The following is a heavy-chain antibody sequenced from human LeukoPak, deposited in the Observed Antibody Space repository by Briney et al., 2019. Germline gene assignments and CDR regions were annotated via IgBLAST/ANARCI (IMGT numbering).Heavy chain of an antibody. V-gene: IGHV1-69*13. CDR3: AREGEKLDPDAFDI. CDR2: IIPIFGTA. Sequence: SVKVSCKASGGTFSSYAISWVRQAPGQGLEWMGGIIPIFGTANYAQKFRGRVTITADESTSTAYMELSSLRSEDTAVYYCAREGEKLDPDAFDIWGQGTMVTVSS. CDR1: GGTFSSYA. D-gene: IGHD1-1*01. J-gene: IGHJ3*02.